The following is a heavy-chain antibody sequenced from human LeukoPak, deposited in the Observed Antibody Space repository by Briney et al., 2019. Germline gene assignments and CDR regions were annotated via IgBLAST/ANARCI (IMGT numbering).Heavy chain of an antibody. CDR1: GYSFTSYW. Sequence: GESLKISLKGSGYSFTSYWIGWVRQMPGKGVELMGIIYPGESDIIYSPSFEGQVTISADKSISTAYLQWSSLKASGTAMYYCARQFGGNSEFDYWGQGTLVTVSS. J-gene: IGHJ4*02. D-gene: IGHD4-23*01. CDR2: IYPGESDI. CDR3: ARQFGGNSEFDY. V-gene: IGHV5-51*01.